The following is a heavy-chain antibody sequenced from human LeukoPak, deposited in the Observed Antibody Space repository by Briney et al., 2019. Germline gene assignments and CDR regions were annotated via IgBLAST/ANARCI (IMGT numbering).Heavy chain of an antibody. CDR1: GFTFSDYY. D-gene: IGHD1-14*01. V-gene: IGHV3-66*01. J-gene: IGHJ6*02. CDR3: ARDPPPGIRTGRSGMDV. CDR2: SGSGSDM. Sequence: GGSLRLSCAASGFTFSDYYMSWIRQAPGKGLEWVSGSGSDMYYADSVKGRFTISRDNSKNTLYLQMNSLRAEDTAVYYCARDPPPGIRTGRSGMDVWGQGTTVTVSS.